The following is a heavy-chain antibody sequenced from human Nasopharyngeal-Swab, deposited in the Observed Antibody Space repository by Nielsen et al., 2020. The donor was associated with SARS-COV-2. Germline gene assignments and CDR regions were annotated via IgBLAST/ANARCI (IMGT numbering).Heavy chain of an antibody. CDR3: ARDWSIAVAGYYYYYGMDV. Sequence: VKVSCQASGYTFTSYDINWVRQATGQGLEWMGWMNPNSGNTGYAQKFQGRVTMTRNTSISTAYMELSSLRSEDTAVYYCARDWSIAVAGYYYYYGMDVWGQGTTVTVSS. J-gene: IGHJ6*02. CDR1: GYTFTSYD. D-gene: IGHD6-19*01. V-gene: IGHV1-8*01. CDR2: MNPNSGNT.